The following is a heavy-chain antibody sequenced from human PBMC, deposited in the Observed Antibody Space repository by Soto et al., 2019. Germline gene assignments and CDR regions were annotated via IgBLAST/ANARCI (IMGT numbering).Heavy chain of an antibody. D-gene: IGHD1-26*01. J-gene: IGHJ5*02. CDR3: ARMGGVGVYQQGGSWFNP. CDR2: VDYSGTT. Sequence: PSVTLSLTCSVSGAYVKRYYWRWIRQFPGKGLEWIGYVDYSGTTKSNPSLKSRVTLSLDTSRNQVSLNLSLVTAADTVVEYCARMGGVGVYQQGGSWFNPFGQVPLVTVSS. CDR1: GAYVKRYY. V-gene: IGHV4-59*02.